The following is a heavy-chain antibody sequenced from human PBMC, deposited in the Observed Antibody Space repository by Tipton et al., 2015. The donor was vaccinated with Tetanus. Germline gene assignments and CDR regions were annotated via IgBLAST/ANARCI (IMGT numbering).Heavy chain of an antibody. CDR2: ISAYNGNT. J-gene: IGHJ4*02. V-gene: IGHV1-18*01. D-gene: IGHD3-22*01. Sequence: QLVQSGAEVKKPGASVKVSCKASGYTFTSYGISWVRQAPGQGLEWMGWISAYNGNTNYARKLQGRVTMTTDTSTSTAYMELRSLRSDDTAVYYCARTGEDSSGHYSWDSFDYWGQGTLVTVSS. CDR1: GYTFTSYG. CDR3: ARTGEDSSGHYSWDSFDY.